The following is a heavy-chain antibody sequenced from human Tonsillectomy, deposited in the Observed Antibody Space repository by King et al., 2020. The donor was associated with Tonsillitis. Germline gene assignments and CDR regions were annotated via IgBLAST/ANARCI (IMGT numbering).Heavy chain of an antibody. CDR3: ARGSGSGTYYKYFEY. CDR2: INPSVGST. CDR1: GYTFTSYY. V-gene: IGHV1-46*01. D-gene: IGHD3-10*01. Sequence: VQLVQSGAEVKKPGASVKVSCKASGYTFTSYYIHWVRQAPGQGLEWMGIINPSVGSTSYAQKFQGRVTMTRDTSTSTVCMELSSLRSEDTAVYYCARGSGSGTYYKYFEYWGQGTLVTVSS. J-gene: IGHJ4*02.